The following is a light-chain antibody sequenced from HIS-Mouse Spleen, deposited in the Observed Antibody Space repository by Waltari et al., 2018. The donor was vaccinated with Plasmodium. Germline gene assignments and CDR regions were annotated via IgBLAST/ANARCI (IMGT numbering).Light chain of an antibody. V-gene: IGLV2-23*01. CDR1: SSDCGGSDY. J-gene: IGLJ1*01. CDR2: EGS. CDR3: CSYAGSSTYV. Sequence: SALTQPRSVSGPPGQSVTIPRTGTSSDCGGSDYVRWYQQPPGKAPKLMIDEGSKPPSGVSNRVSGSKSGNTASLTISELQAEDEADYYCCSYAGSSTYVFGTGTKVTVL.